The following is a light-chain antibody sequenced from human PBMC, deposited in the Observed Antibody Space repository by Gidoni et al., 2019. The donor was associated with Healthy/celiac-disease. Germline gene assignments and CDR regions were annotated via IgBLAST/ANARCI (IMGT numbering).Light chain of an antibody. CDR1: SNDVGGYNY. Sequence: QSALTQPASVSGSPGQSITISCTRTSNDVGGYNYVSWYQQHPGKAPKLMIYDVSNRPSGVSNRFSGSKSGTTASLTISGLQAEDEADYYCSSYTSSSTILFGGGTKLTVL. CDR3: SSYTSSSTIL. V-gene: IGLV2-14*03. J-gene: IGLJ2*01. CDR2: DVS.